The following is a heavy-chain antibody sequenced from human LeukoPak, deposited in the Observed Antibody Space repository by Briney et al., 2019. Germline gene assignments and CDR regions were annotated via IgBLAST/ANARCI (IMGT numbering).Heavy chain of an antibody. J-gene: IGHJ4*02. CDR2: ISAYNGNT. Sequence: ASVKVSCKASGYTFTSYGISWVRQAPGQGLEWMGWISAYNGNTNYAQKLQGRVTMTTDTSTSTAYMELRSLRSDDTAVYYCARVGAQGIVVVYMSYFDYWGQGTLVTVSS. D-gene: IGHD3-22*01. CDR3: ARVGAQGIVVVYMSYFDY. CDR1: GYTFTSYG. V-gene: IGHV1-18*01.